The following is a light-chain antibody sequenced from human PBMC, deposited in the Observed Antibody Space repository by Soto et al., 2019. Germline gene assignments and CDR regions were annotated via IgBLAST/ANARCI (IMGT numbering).Light chain of an antibody. CDR1: QSVSSN. Sequence: EIVMTQSPATLSVSPGERATLSCRASQSVSSNLAGYQQKPGQAPRLLIYGASTRATGFPARFSGSGSGTEFTLTISSEQSEDFAVYYCQQYNYWPEAFGQGTKVEIK. CDR3: QQYNYWPEA. V-gene: IGKV3-15*01. J-gene: IGKJ1*01. CDR2: GAS.